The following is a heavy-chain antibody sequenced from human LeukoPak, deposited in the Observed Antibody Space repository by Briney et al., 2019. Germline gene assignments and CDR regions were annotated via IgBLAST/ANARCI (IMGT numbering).Heavy chain of an antibody. Sequence: GGSLRLSCAASGFTFSSYCMHWVRQAPGKGLEWVAVIWYDVINKYYADSVKGRFTISRDNSKNTLYLQMNSVRAEDTAVYYCARDGGGSSTYYYYYMDVWGKGTTVTVSS. CDR3: ARDGGGSSTYYYYYMDV. V-gene: IGHV3-33*01. CDR1: GFTFSSYC. D-gene: IGHD6-6*01. J-gene: IGHJ6*03. CDR2: IWYDVINK.